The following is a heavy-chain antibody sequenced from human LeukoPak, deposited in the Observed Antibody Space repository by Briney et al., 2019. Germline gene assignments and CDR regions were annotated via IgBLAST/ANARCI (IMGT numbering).Heavy chain of an antibody. CDR2: ISAYNGIT. D-gene: IGHD6-19*01. Sequence: WASVKVSCKASGYTFTSYGISWVRQAPGQGLEWMGWISAYNGITNYAQKLQGRVTMTTDTSTSTAYMELRSLRSDDTAVYYCARARQWLPTGGFDYWGQGTLVTVSS. V-gene: IGHV1-18*01. J-gene: IGHJ4*02. CDR1: GYTFTSYG. CDR3: ARARQWLPTGGFDY.